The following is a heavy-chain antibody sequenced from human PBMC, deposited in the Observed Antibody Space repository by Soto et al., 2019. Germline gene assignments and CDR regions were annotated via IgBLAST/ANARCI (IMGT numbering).Heavy chain of an antibody. CDR1: GGSISSSSYY. Sequence: SETLSLTCTVSGGSISSSSYYWGWIRQPPGKGLEWIGSIYYSGSTYYNPSLKSRVTISVDTSKNQFSLKLSSVTAADTAVYYCAGSDYGDYVESLYYFDYWGQGTLVTVSS. V-gene: IGHV4-39*01. CDR3: AGSDYGDYVESLYYFDY. CDR2: IYYSGST. D-gene: IGHD4-17*01. J-gene: IGHJ4*02.